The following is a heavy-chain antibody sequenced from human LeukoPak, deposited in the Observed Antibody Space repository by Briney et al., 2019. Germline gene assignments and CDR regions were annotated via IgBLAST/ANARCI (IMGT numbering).Heavy chain of an antibody. V-gene: IGHV3-7*01. CDR2: INQDASEK. Sequence: GGSLRLSCAASGFTFSTCWMSWVRQTPGKGLEWVANINQDASEKYYVDSVKGRFTISRDNAKNSLYLLMNSLRADDTAVYYCARGLGTYDSSELTWPMISFWGQGTLVTVSS. J-gene: IGHJ4*02. CDR1: GFTFSTCW. D-gene: IGHD3-22*01. CDR3: ARGLGTYDSSELTWPMISF.